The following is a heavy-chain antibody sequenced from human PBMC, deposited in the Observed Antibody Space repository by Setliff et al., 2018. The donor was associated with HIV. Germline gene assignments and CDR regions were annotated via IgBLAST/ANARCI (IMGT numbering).Heavy chain of an antibody. CDR1: GGSISSSNW. J-gene: IGHJ4*02. D-gene: IGHD3-22*01. CDR3: ARVYDSTGYYFDF. CDR2: IFHSGNT. V-gene: IGHV4-4*02. Sequence: PSETLSLTCAVSGGSISSSNWWSWVRQSPGKGLEGIGEIFHSGNTNYNPSLRSRVTMSIDKSKKQFSLKVTSVTAADTAVYYCARVYDSTGYYFDFWCQGTLVTVS.